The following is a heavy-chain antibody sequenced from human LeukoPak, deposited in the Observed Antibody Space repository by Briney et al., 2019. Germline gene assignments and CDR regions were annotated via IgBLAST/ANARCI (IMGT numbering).Heavy chain of an antibody. J-gene: IGHJ4*02. CDR2: ISGSGGST. CDR1: GFTFSSYA. V-gene: IGHV3-23*01. CDR3: AKAPVIVKGYFDWLSGYYFDY. D-gene: IGHD3-9*01. Sequence: PGGSLRLSCAASGFTFSSYAMSWVRQAPGKGLEWVSAISGSGGSTYYADSVKGRFTISRDNSKNTLYLQMNSLRAEDTAVYYCAKAPVIVKGYFDWLSGYYFDYWGQGTLVTVSS.